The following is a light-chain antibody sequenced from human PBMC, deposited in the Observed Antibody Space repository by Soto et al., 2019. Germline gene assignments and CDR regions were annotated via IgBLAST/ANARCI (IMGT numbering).Light chain of an antibody. J-gene: IGKJ1*01. Sequence: DIQMTQSPSTLSGSVGDRVTITCRASQTISSWLAWYKQKPGKAPKLLIYKASTLTSGVPSRFSGSGSGTEFTLTISSLQPDDFATYYCQHYNSYSEAVGQGTKVELK. CDR3: QHYNSYSEA. CDR2: KAS. CDR1: QTISSW. V-gene: IGKV1-5*03.